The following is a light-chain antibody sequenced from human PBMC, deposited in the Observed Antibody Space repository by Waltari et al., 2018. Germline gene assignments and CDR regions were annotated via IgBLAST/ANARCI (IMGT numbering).Light chain of an antibody. V-gene: IGKV3-11*01. CDR3: QQRNSWPLT. J-gene: IGKJ4*01. CDR1: QTVNTY. Sequence: EPVLTQSPVTLSLSPGERATLSCRASQTVNTYLAWYQQKPGQAPRLLIYDTSNRATGIPARFSGSGSGTDFTLTISSLEPEDFAVYYCQQRNSWPLTFGGGTKVEIK. CDR2: DTS.